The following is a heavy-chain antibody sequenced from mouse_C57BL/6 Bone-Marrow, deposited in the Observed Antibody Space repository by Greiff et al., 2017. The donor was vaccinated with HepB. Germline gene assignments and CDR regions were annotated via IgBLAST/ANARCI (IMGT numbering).Heavy chain of an antibody. V-gene: IGHV1-22*01. Sequence: EVKLQESGPELVKPGASVKMSCKASGYTFTDYNMHWVKQSHGKSLEWIGYINPNNGGTSYNQKFKGKATLTVNKSSSTAYMELRSLTSEDSAVYYCARRSNLGFDYWGQGTTLTVSS. D-gene: IGHD2-5*01. CDR2: INPNNGGT. J-gene: IGHJ2*01. CDR3: ARRSNLGFDY. CDR1: GYTFTDYN.